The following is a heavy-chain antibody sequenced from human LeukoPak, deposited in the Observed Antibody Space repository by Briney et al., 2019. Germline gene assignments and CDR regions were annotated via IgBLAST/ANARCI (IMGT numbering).Heavy chain of an antibody. CDR1: GCTFTNFG. V-gene: IGHV1-18*01. Sequence: GASVKVSCKASGCTFTNFGISWVRQAPGQGLEYMGWISAYNGDTNYAQKVQGRVTMTTDTSTSTAYMELRSLRSDDTAMYYCARLDCSSTRCYIFDYWGQGTLVTVSS. CDR3: ARLDCSSTRCYIFDY. CDR2: ISAYNGDT. J-gene: IGHJ4*02. D-gene: IGHD2-2*02.